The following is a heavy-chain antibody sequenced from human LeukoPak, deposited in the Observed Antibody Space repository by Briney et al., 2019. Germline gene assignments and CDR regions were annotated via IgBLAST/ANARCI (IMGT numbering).Heavy chain of an antibody. J-gene: IGHJ4*02. CDR1: GCTFSSYA. V-gene: IGHV1-69*06. D-gene: IGHD3-10*01. CDR2: IIPIFGTA. Sequence: ASVKVSCTASGCTFSSYAISWVRQAPGQGLEWMGGIIPIFGTANYAQKFQGRVTITADKSTSTAYMELSSLRSEDTAVYYCAREATMVRGVIPYYFDYWGQGTLVTVSS. CDR3: AREATMVRGVIPYYFDY.